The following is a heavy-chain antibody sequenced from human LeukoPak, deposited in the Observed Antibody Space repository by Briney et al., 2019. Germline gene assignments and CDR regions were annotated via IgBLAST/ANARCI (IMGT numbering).Heavy chain of an antibody. CDR2: ISGSGGST. V-gene: IGHV3-23*01. D-gene: IGHD3-3*01. J-gene: IGHJ4*02. CDR1: GFTFSSYA. Sequence: GGSLRLSCAASGFTFSSYAMSWVRQAPGKGLEWVSAISGSGGSTYYADSVKGRFTISRDNSKNTLYLQMNSLRAEDTAVYYCAKAYDFWSGYRPSGTSYFDYWGQGTLVTVSS. CDR3: AKAYDFWSGYRPSGTSYFDY.